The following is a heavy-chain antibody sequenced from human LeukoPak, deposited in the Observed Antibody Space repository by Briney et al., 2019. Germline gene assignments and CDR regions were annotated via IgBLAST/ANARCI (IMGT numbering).Heavy chain of an antibody. CDR3: ASKQQLDIDY. J-gene: IGHJ4*02. D-gene: IGHD6-13*01. Sequence: PGGSLRLSCAASGFTFSTYGIHWVRQAPGKGLEWVAVIWYDGSNKFYADSVKGRFTISRDNSKNTLYLQMNSLRAEDTAVYYCASKQQLDIDYWGQGTLVTVSS. V-gene: IGHV3-33*01. CDR1: GFTFSTYG. CDR2: IWYDGSNK.